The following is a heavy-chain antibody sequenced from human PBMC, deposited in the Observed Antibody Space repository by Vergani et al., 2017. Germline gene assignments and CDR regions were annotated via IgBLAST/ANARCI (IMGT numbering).Heavy chain of an antibody. D-gene: IGHD4-11*01. CDR1: GGSFSGYY. CDR3: ARVAIYSPSPAHLFDY. V-gene: IGHV4-34*01. Sequence: QVQLQQWGAGLLKPSETLSLTCAVYGGSFSGYYWSWIRQPPGKGLEWIGEINHSGSTNYNPSLKSRVTISVVTSKNQFSLKLSSVTAANTAVYYCARVAIYSPSPAHLFDYWGQGTLVTVSS. CDR2: INHSGST. J-gene: IGHJ4*02.